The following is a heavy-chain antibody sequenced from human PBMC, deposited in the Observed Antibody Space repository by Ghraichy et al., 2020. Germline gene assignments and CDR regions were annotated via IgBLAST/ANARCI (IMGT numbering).Heavy chain of an antibody. Sequence: SETLSLTCAVYGGSLSGYYWTWIRQPPGKGLEWIGEISHSGTTNYNPSLKRPVTISAETSKNQFSLKLTSVTAAERAVYSCARSELPAGRGNTWFDPWGQGTLVSVSA. CDR3: ARSELPAGRGNTWFDP. CDR1: GGSLSGYY. D-gene: IGHD2-2*01. CDR2: ISHSGTT. J-gene: IGHJ5*02. V-gene: IGHV4-34*01.